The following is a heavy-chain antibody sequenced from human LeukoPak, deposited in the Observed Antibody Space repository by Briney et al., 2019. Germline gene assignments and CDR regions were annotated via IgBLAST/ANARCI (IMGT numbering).Heavy chain of an antibody. CDR1: GYTFTSYD. Sequence: GASVKVSCKASGYTFTSYDINWVRQANGQGLEWMGWMNPNSGNTGYAQKFQGRVTITRDTSISTAYMELSSLRSEDTAVYYCARGHPYDSSGYVDYWGQGTLVTVSS. V-gene: IGHV1-8*03. CDR2: MNPNSGNT. CDR3: ARGHPYDSSGYVDY. J-gene: IGHJ4*02. D-gene: IGHD3-22*01.